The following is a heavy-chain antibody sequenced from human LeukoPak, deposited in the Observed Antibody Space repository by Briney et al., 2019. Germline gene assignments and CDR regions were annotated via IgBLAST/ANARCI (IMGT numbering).Heavy chain of an antibody. J-gene: IGHJ4*02. Sequence: GGSLRLSCAASGFTFGSYAMSWVRQAPGKGLEWVSAISGSGGSTYYADSVKSRFTISRDNSKNTLYLQMNSLRAEDTAVYYCAKGRGDYYDSSGYQAHFDYWGQGTLVTVSS. CDR2: ISGSGGST. CDR1: GFTFGSYA. D-gene: IGHD3-22*01. CDR3: AKGRGDYYDSSGYQAHFDY. V-gene: IGHV3-23*01.